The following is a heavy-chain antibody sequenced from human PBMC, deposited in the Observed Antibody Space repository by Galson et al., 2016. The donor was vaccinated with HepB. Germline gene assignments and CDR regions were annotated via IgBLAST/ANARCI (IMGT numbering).Heavy chain of an antibody. CDR3: SADLAGGVSDFFDY. V-gene: IGHV3-23*01. J-gene: IGHJ4*02. CDR1: GFTFSTYA. Sequence: SLRLSCAASGFTFSTYAMGWVRQAPGKGLEWVSTIKTSGGNTYYADSVEGRFTISRDDSKDILYLQMNSLTAEDTAVYYCSADLAGGVSDFFDYWGQGTLVTVSS. CDR2: IKTSGGNT. D-gene: IGHD2-8*01.